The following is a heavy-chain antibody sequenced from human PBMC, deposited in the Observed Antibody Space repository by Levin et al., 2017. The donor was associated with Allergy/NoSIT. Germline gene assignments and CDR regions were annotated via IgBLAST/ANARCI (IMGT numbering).Heavy chain of an antibody. V-gene: IGHV3-15*01. J-gene: IGHJ4*02. CDR3: TTYSSSWYYFDY. D-gene: IGHD6-13*01. CDR2: IKSKTDGGTI. CDR1: GFTFSNAW. Sequence: AGGSLRLSCAASGFTFSNAWMSWVRQAPGKGLEWVGRIKSKTDGGTIEYAAPVKGRFTISRDDSKNTLSLQMNSLKTEDTAVYYCTTYSSSWYYFDYWGQGTLVTVSS.